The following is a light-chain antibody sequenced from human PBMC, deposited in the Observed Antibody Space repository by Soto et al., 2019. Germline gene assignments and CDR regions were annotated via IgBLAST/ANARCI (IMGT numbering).Light chain of an antibody. CDR3: QQYGSSPLT. CDR1: QSVGFSS. J-gene: IGKJ4*01. CDR2: GAS. Sequence: EIVLTQSPGTLSLSPGERATLSCRASQSVGFSSLAWYQQKPGQTPRLLIYGASSRATGIPDRFSGSGSGTDFTFTISRLEPEDFAVYYRQQYGSSPLTFGGGTKVDIK. V-gene: IGKV3-20*01.